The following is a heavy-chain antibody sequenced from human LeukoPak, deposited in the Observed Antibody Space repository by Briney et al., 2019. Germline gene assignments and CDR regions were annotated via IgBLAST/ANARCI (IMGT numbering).Heavy chain of an antibody. V-gene: IGHV3-15*01. Sequence: PGGSLRLSCAASGFTFSNAWLSWVRQASGKGLEWVGRIKSKTDGGTTDYAAPVKGRFTISRDDSKNTLYLQMNSLKTEDTAVYYCTTNIGPDSSGYYSNWYFDLWGRGTLVTVSS. J-gene: IGHJ2*01. CDR1: GFTFSNAW. CDR3: TTNIGPDSSGYYSNWYFDL. D-gene: IGHD3-22*01. CDR2: IKSKTDGGTT.